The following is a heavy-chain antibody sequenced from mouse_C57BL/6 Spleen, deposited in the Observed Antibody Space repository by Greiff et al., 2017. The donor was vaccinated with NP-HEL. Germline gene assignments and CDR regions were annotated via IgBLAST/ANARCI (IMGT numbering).Heavy chain of an antibody. J-gene: IGHJ3*01. Sequence: VQRVESGAELVKPGASVKMSCKASGYTFTSYWITWVKQRPGQGLEWIGDIYPGSGSTNYNEKFKSKATLTVDTSSSTAYMQLSSLTSEDSAVYYCARGGMVTEFTYWGQGTLVTVSA. CDR2: IYPGSGST. V-gene: IGHV1-55*01. CDR3: ARGGMVTEFTY. CDR1: GYTFTSYW. D-gene: IGHD2-2*01.